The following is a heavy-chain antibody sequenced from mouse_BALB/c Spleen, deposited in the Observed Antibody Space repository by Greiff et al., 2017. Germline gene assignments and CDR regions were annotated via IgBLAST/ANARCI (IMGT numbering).Heavy chain of an antibody. CDR2: ISSGGST. CDR3: AREEYGNYFDY. Sequence: EVMLVDSGGGLVKPGGSLKLSCAASGFTFSSYAMSWVRQTPEKRLEWVASISSGGSTYYPDSVKGRFTISRDNARNILYLQMSSLRSEDTAIYYCAREEYGNYFDYWGQGTTLTVSS. V-gene: IGHV5-6-5*01. J-gene: IGHJ2*01. D-gene: IGHD2-10*02. CDR1: GFTFSSYA.